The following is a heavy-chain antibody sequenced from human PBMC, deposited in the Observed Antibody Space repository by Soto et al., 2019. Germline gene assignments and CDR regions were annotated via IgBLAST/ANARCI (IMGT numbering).Heavy chain of an antibody. V-gene: IGHV3-23*01. J-gene: IGHJ4*02. CDR3: AKLGSSSWSPHYYFDY. D-gene: IGHD2-2*01. Sequence: GGSLRLSCAASGFTFSNYAMGWVRQAPGKGLEWVSAITDSGDDTYYIDSVKGRFTISRDNSKSTLYLQMNSLRAEDTAIYYCAKLGSSSWSPHYYFDYWGQGTLVTVSS. CDR2: ITDSGDDT. CDR1: GFTFSNYA.